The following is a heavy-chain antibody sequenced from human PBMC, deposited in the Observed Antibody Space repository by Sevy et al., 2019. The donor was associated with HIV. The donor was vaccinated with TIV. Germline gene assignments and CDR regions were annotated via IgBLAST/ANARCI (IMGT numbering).Heavy chain of an antibody. J-gene: IGHJ6*02. V-gene: IGHV1-18*01. CDR3: ARDSIPMVQGVIITPYYYGMDV. Sequence: ASVKVSCESSGYTFTNYGISWVRQAPGQGLEWMGWVSAYNGNTNYAQKHQGRVTMTTDTSTSTAYMELRSLRSDDTAVYYCARDSIPMVQGVIITPYYYGMDVWGQGTTVTVSS. D-gene: IGHD3-10*01. CDR1: GYTFTNYG. CDR2: VSAYNGNT.